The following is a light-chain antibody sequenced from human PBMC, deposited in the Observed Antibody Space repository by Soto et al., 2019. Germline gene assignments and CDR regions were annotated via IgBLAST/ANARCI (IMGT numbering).Light chain of an antibody. CDR1: QSVISN. J-gene: IGKJ1*01. V-gene: IGKV3-15*01. Sequence: EILMTQSPATLSVSPGERVTLSCRASQSVISNFAWYQQKPGQAPRLLIYGASTRATGVPARFSGSGSGTEFTLTINSLQSEDFAVYYCQQYGTSPVTFGQGTKVDIK. CDR3: QQYGTSPVT. CDR2: GAS.